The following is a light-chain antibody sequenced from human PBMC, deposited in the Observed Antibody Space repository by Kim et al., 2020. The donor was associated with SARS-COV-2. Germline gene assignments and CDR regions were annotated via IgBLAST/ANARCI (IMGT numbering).Light chain of an antibody. CDR2: AAS. V-gene: IGKV1-16*02. Sequence: AFVGYRVTMTCRASQDISHSLAWFQQKPGKAPKSLIYAASSLHRGVPSKFSGSGSGTDFTLIISSLQPEDFATYYCQQYKSYPLTFGGGTKVDIK. CDR1: QDISHS. J-gene: IGKJ4*01. CDR3: QQYKSYPLT.